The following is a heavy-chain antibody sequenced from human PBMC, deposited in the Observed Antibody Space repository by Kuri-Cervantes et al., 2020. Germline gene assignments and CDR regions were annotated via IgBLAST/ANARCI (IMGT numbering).Heavy chain of an antibody. D-gene: IGHD1-1*01. CDR1: GYPFTSYG. Sequence: ASVKVSCKASGYPFTSYGISWVRQTPGQGLEWMGWISAYNGNTNYAQKLQGRVTMTRDTSTSTVYMELSSLRSEDTAVYYCARAMRLERPHFDYWGQGTLVTVSS. CDR2: ISAYNGNT. CDR3: ARAMRLERPHFDY. J-gene: IGHJ4*02. V-gene: IGHV1-18*01.